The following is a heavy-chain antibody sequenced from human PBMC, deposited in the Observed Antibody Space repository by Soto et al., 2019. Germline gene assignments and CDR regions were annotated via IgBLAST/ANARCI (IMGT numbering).Heavy chain of an antibody. J-gene: IGHJ5*01. D-gene: IGHD2-2*02. CDR1: GGTFSSYR. V-gene: IGHV1-69*13. CDR2: IVPIRRTA. Sequence: SVKVSCKASGGTFSSYRINWVRQAPGQGLEWVGGIVPIRRTADYAQTFQGRVIITADESARTSYMELRSLRSQDTAVEYCARGLRPAQYQLLYGLSGRRNWFDACGQ. CDR3: ARGLRPAQYQLLYGLSGRRNWFDA.